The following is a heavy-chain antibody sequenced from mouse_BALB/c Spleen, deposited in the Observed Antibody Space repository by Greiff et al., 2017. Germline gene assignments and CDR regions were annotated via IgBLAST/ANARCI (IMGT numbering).Heavy chain of an antibody. CDR3: ARGPYGSSSYFDY. CDR1: GFNIKDTY. D-gene: IGHD1-1*01. CDR2: IDPANGNT. J-gene: IGHJ2*01. V-gene: IGHV14-3*02. Sequence: VQLKESGAELVKPGASVKLSCTASGFNIKDTYMHWVKQRPEQGLEWIGRIDPANGNTKYDPKFQGKATITADTSSNTAYLQLSSLTSEDTAVYYCARGPYGSSSYFDYWGQGTTLTVSS.